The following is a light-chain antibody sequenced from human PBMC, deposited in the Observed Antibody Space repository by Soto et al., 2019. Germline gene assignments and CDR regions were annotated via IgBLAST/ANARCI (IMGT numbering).Light chain of an antibody. CDR2: NDN. CDR3: QSYANSLNGPL. CDR1: SSNIGAGYD. Sequence: QSVLTQPPSVSGAPGQRVSISCTGSSSNIGAGYDAHWYQQLPGKVPRLLIYNDNNRPSGVPDRFSGSKSGTSASLAITGIQPEDEANYYSQSYANSLNGPLFGPGTKVTV. V-gene: IGLV1-40*01. J-gene: IGLJ1*01.